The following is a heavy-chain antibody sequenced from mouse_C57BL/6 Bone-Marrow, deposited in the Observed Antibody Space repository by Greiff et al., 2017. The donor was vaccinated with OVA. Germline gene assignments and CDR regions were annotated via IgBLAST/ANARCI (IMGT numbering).Heavy chain of an antibody. V-gene: IGHV10-1*01. CDR3: VRQGDYGYAMDY. D-gene: IGHD1-1*01. CDR1: GFSFNTYA. Sequence: DVKLVESGGGLVQPKGSLKLSCAASGFSFNTYAMNWVRQAPGKGLEWVARIRSKSNNYATYYADSVKDRFTISRDDSESMLYLQMNNLKTEDTAMYYCVRQGDYGYAMDYWGQGTSVTVSS. CDR2: IRSKSNNYAT. J-gene: IGHJ4*01.